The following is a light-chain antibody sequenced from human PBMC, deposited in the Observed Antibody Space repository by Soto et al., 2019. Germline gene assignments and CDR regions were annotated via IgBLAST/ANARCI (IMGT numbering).Light chain of an antibody. V-gene: IGLV2-23*02. CDR2: EVS. J-gene: IGLJ2*01. CDR1: SSDVGSYNL. CDR3: CSYAGSVV. Sequence: ALTQPASVSGSPGQSITISCTGTSSDVGSYNLVSWYQQHPGKAPKLMIYEVSKRPSGVSNRFSGSKSGNTASLTISGLQAEDEADYYCCSYAGSVVFGGGTKLTVL.